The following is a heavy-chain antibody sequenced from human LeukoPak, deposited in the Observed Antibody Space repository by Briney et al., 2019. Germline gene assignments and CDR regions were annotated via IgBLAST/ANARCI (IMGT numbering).Heavy chain of an antibody. CDR1: GFTFGDYA. CDR3: SRDQTPYY. Sequence: PGGSLRLSCTTSGFTFGDYALTWVHQAPGKGLEWVGFHRSKAYGGTTEYAASVKGRFTISRDDSKSIAYLQMNSLKTEDTAVYYCSRDQTPYYWGQGTLVTVSS. V-gene: IGHV3-49*04. CDR2: HRSKAYGGTT. J-gene: IGHJ4*02.